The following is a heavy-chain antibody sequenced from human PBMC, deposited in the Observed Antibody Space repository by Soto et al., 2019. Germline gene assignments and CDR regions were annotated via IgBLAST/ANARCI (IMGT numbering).Heavy chain of an antibody. CDR1: GGTFSSYA. CDR3: ARDYGGFFGY. CDR2: IIPIFGTA. Sequence: ASVKVSCKASGGTFSSYAISWVRQAPGQGLEWMGGIIPIFGTANYAQKFQGRVTITADESTSTAYMELRSLRSDDTAVYYCARDYGGFFGYWGQGTLVTVSS. V-gene: IGHV1-69*13. J-gene: IGHJ4*02. D-gene: IGHD4-17*01.